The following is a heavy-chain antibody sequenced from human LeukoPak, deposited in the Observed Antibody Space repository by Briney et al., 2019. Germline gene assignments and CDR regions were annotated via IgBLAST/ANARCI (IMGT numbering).Heavy chain of an antibody. CDR1: GFTFSSYG. Sequence: PGGSLRLSCAASGFTFSSYGMNWVRQAPGKGLEWVSSISSSSSYIYYADSVKGRFTISRDNAKNSLYLQMNSLRAEDTAVYYCARVVVYDSSGYYWSYYFDYWGQGTLVTVSS. CDR3: ARVVVYDSSGYYWSYYFDY. V-gene: IGHV3-21*01. CDR2: ISSSSSYI. J-gene: IGHJ4*02. D-gene: IGHD3-22*01.